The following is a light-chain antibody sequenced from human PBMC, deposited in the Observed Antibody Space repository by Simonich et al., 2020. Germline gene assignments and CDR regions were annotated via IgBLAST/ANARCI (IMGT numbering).Light chain of an antibody. Sequence: SSVLTQPPSVSVAPGKTARITCGGNNIGSKSVHWYQQKPGQAPVLVVYDDSNRPSGIPERFSGSNSRNTAPLTISRVEAGDEADYYCQVWASSSDHPVFGGGTKLTVL. CDR3: QVWASSSDHPV. V-gene: IGLV3-21*03. CDR2: DDS. J-gene: IGLJ2*01. CDR1: NIGSKS.